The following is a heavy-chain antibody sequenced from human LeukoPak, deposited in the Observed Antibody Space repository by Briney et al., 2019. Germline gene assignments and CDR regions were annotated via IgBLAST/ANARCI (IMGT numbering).Heavy chain of an antibody. CDR1: GGSISSYY. D-gene: IGHD4-17*01. V-gene: IGHV4-59*01. J-gene: IGHJ3*02. CDR3: ARRGHYYGDYVGFAFDI. CDR2: IYYSGST. Sequence: SETLSLTCTVSGGSISSYYWSWIRQPPGKGLEWIGYIYYSGSTNYNPSLKSRVTISVDTSKNQFSLKLSSVTAADTAVYYCARRGHYYGDYVGFAFDIWGQGTMVTVSS.